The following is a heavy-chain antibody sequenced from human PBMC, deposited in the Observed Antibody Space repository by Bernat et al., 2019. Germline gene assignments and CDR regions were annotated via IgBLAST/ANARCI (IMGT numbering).Heavy chain of an antibody. J-gene: IGHJ4*02. V-gene: IGHV3-23*01. Sequence: EVQLLEAGGGLVQPGESLRLSCAASGFSFDNYAMNWVRQAPGKGLEWVSGIGGRGGIANYAASVKGRFTISRDSSNSTLYLQMSSLRADDTALYYWAKSTVVAGNAYYFDPWGQGTLVTVAS. CDR1: GFSFDNYA. CDR2: IGGRGGIA. D-gene: IGHD6-19*01. CDR3: AKSTVVAGNAYYFDP.